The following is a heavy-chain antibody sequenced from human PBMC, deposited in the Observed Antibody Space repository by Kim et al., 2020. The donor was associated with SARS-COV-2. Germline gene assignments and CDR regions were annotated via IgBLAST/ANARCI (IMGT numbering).Heavy chain of an antibody. CDR1: GFIFEKYW. J-gene: IGHJ3*01. CDR2: IRGDGVVM. V-gene: IGHV3-7*03. CDR3: ARDVTPYVGSTFYDALD. Sequence: GGSLRLSCAASGFIFEKYWMTWVRQAPGKGLEWVANIRGDGVVMYYVDSVKGRFTISRDNSKNSLYLQMSSLRADDTAVYYCARDVTPYVGSTFYDALD. D-gene: IGHD3-10*01.